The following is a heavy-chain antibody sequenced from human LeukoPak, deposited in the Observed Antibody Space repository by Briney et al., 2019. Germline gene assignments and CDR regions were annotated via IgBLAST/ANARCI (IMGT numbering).Heavy chain of an antibody. Sequence: GGSLRLSCAASGFTFSGSAMHWVRQASGKGLEWVGRIRSKANSDATAYAASVKGRFSISRDDSKNTAYLQMNSLKTEDTAVYYCTRRLTGLWAFDIWGQGTMVTVSS. J-gene: IGHJ3*02. V-gene: IGHV3-73*01. CDR2: IRSKANSDAT. CDR3: TRRLTGLWAFDI. D-gene: IGHD3-9*01. CDR1: GFTFSGSA.